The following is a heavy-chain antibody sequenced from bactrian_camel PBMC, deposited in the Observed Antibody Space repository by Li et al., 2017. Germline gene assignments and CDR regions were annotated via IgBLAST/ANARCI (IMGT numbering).Heavy chain of an antibody. CDR1: GYTVTAYC. CDR3: ATDLMVTTGEYTY. J-gene: IGHJ4*01. V-gene: IGHV3S1*01. CDR2: TIVGTKIT. Sequence: VQLVESGGGSVQAGGSLTLSCLASGYTVTAYCMGWVRQAPGKEREGVATIVGTKITSYADSVKGRFTISRDDAKNTVYLQMNSLKTEDTGVYYCATDLMVTTGEYTYWGQGTQVTVS. D-gene: IGHD5*01.